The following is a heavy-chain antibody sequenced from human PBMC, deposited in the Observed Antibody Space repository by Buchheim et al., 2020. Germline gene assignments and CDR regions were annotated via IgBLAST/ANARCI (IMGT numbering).Heavy chain of an antibody. D-gene: IGHD3-22*01. J-gene: IGHJ4*02. Sequence: QVQLVESGGGVVQPGRSLRLSCAASGFTFSSYAMHWVRQAPGKGLEWVAVISYNGSNKYYADSVKGRFTISRDNSKNTLYLQMNSLRAEDTAVYYWAREIRGYYDYWGQGTL. CDR1: GFTFSSYA. V-gene: IGHV3-30-3*01. CDR2: ISYNGSNK. CDR3: AREIRGYYDY.